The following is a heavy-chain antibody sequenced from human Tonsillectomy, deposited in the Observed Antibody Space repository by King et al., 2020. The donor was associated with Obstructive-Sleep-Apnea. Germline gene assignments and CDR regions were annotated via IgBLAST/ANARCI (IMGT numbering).Heavy chain of an antibody. V-gene: IGHV1-24*01. Sequence: QLVQSGAEVKKPGASVKVSCKASGYTLTELSIHWMRQAPGIGLEWMGGFDPEEGETINAQKFQGRVTMTEDTSTDTAYMELSSLRSEDTAVYYCVTEYYFGSGTSDYWGQGTLVTVSS. CDR2: FDPEEGET. D-gene: IGHD3-10*01. CDR3: VTEYYFGSGTSDY. CDR1: GYTLTELS. J-gene: IGHJ4*02.